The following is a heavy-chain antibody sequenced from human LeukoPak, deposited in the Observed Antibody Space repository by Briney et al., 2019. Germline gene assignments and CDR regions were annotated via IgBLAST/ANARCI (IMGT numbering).Heavy chain of an antibody. J-gene: IGHJ6*03. D-gene: IGHD3-22*01. V-gene: IGHV4-39*02. CDR1: AGSISSSDYY. Sequence: ASETLSLTCTVSAGSISSSDYYWGWLRQSPGKGLEWIGRISYSGNTYYNPSLKSRVTISVDTSKNHFSLRLSSVTAADTAVYYCSRLTHSYYSDTSGYYPYYYMDVWGEGTTVAVSS. CDR3: SRLTHSYYSDTSGYYPYYYMDV. CDR2: ISYSGNT.